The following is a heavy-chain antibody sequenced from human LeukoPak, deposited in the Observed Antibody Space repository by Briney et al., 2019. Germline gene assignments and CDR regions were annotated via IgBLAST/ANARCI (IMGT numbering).Heavy chain of an antibody. J-gene: IGHJ4*02. CDR3: AREGRGYYDSSGYPHPADY. D-gene: IGHD3-22*01. CDR2: ISYDGSNK. V-gene: IGHV3-30-3*01. CDR1: GFTFSSYA. Sequence: LAGGSLRLSCAASGFTFSSYAMHWVRQAPGKGLEWVAVISYDGSNKYYADSVKGRFTISRDNSKNTLYLQMNSLRAEDTAVYYCAREGRGYYDSSGYPHPADYWGQGTLVTVSS.